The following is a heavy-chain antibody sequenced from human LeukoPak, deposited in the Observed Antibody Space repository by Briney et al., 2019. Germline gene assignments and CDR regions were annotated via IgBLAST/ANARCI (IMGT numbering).Heavy chain of an antibody. CDR3: ARHLAGYSSSIMT. Sequence: GESLKISCKGSGYSFTSYWIGWVRQMPGKGLEWMGIIYPGDSDTRYSPSFQDQVTISADKSISTAYLQWSSLKASDTAMYYCARHLAGYSSSIMTWGQGTLVTVSS. D-gene: IGHD6-13*01. J-gene: IGHJ5*02. V-gene: IGHV5-51*01. CDR1: GYSFTSYW. CDR2: IYPGDSDT.